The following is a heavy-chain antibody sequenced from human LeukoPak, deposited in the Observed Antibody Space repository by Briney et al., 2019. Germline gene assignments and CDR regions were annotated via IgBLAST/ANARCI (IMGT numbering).Heavy chain of an antibody. CDR1: GFTFSNYW. CDR2: IDSDGGST. D-gene: IGHD4/OR15-4a*01. CDR3: ARAYGAYGGYYFDS. V-gene: IGHV3-74*01. Sequence: GGSLRLSCAASGFTFSNYWMHWVRQAPGKGLVWVSLIDSDGGSTTYADSVKGRFTISRDNAKNTLYLQMNSLRAEDTALYYCARAYGAYGGYYFDSWGQGTLVTVSS. J-gene: IGHJ4*02.